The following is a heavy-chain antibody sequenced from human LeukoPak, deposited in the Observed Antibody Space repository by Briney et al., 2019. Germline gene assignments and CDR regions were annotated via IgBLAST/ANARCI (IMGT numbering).Heavy chain of an antibody. D-gene: IGHD3-10*01. CDR3: ARGLTVLDYYYGSGSYYDY. Sequence: ASVKVSCKASGYTFTSYYMHWVRQAPGQGLEWMGIINPSGGSTSYAQKFQGRVTMTRDTSTSTVYMELSSLRSEDTAVYYCARGLTVLDYYYGSGSYYDYWGQGTLVTVSS. CDR1: GYTFTSYY. CDR2: INPSGGST. J-gene: IGHJ4*02. V-gene: IGHV1-46*01.